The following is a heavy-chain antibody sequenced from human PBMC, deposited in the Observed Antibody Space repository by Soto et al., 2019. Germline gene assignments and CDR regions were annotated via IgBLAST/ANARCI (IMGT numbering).Heavy chain of an antibody. J-gene: IGHJ4*02. CDR3: AKDSRYDSSGYYYPSFDY. D-gene: IGHD3-22*01. Sequence: GGSLRLSCAASGFTFSSYAMSWVRQAPGKGLEWVAVISYDGSNKYYADSVKGRFTISRDNSKNTLYLQMNSLRAEDTAVYYCAKDSRYDSSGYYYPSFDYWGQGTLVTVSS. CDR1: GFTFSSYA. CDR2: ISYDGSNK. V-gene: IGHV3-30*18.